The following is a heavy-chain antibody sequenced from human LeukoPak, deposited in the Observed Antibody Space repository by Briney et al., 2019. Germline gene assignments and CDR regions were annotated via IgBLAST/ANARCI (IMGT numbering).Heavy chain of an antibody. J-gene: IGHJ4*02. CDR3: ARVPADDDSSLSLDY. D-gene: IGHD3-22*01. CDR2: INHSGST. CDR1: GGPFSGYY. V-gene: IGHV4-34*01. Sequence: PSETLSLTCAVYGGPFSGYYWSWIRQPPGKGLEWIGEINHSGSTNYNPSLKSRVTISVDTSKNQFSLKLSSVTAADTAVYYCARVPADDDSSLSLDYWGQGTLVTVSS.